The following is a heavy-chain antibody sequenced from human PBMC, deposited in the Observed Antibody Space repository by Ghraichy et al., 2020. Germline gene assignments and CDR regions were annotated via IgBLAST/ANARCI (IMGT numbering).Heavy chain of an antibody. CDR1: GFTFISYA. D-gene: IGHD6-19*01. CDR2: FGGGGGST. J-gene: IGHJ4*02. CDR3: ARDRGGYSSGWYCDY. Sequence: GGSLRLSCAASGFTFISYAMSWVRQAPGKGLEWVSGFGGGGGSTYYADSVKGRFTISRDNSKNTLYLQMNSLRVEDTAIYYCARDRGGYSSGWYCDYWGQGTLVTVSS. V-gene: IGHV3-23*01.